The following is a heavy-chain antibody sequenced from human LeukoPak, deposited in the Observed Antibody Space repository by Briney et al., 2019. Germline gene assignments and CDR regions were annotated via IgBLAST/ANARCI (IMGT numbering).Heavy chain of an antibody. CDR3: ARDTSCSSTSCYKPNYYYYGMDV. V-gene: IGHV1-2*02. CDR1: GYTFTGYY. D-gene: IGHD2-2*02. Sequence: ASVKVSCKASGYTFTGYYMHWVRQAPGQGLEWMGWINPNSGGTNYAQKFQGRVTMTRDTSISTAYMELSRLRSDDTAVYYCARDTSCSSTSCYKPNYYYYGMDVWGQGTTVTVSS. CDR2: INPNSGGT. J-gene: IGHJ6*02.